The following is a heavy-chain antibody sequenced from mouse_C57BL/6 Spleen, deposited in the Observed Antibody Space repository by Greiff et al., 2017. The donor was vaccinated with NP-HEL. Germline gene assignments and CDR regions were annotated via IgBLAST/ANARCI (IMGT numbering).Heavy chain of an antibody. CDR3: TRESDYYGSSSAWFAY. D-gene: IGHD1-1*01. J-gene: IGHJ3*01. CDR1: GYTFTDYE. V-gene: IGHV1-15*01. Sequence: QVQLQQSGAELVRPGASVTLSCKASGYTFTDYEMHWVKQTPVHGLEWIGAIDPETGGTAYNQKFKGKAILTADKSSSTAYMELRSLTSEDSAVYYCTRESDYYGSSSAWFAYWGQGTLVTVSA. CDR2: IDPETGGT.